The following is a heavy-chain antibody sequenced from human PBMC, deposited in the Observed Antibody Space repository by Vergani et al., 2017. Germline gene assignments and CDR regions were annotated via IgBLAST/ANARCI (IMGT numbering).Heavy chain of an antibody. V-gene: IGHV3-30*03. CDR3: AIGGIAAAWFDP. D-gene: IGHD6-13*01. J-gene: IGHJ5*02. Sequence: QVQLVESGGGVVQPGRSLRLSCAASGFTFSSYGMHWVRQAPGKGLEWVAVISYDGSNKYYADSVKGRFTISRDNAKNSLYLQMNRLRAEDTAVYYCAIGGIAAAWFDPWGQGTLVTVSS. CDR2: ISYDGSNK. CDR1: GFTFSSYG.